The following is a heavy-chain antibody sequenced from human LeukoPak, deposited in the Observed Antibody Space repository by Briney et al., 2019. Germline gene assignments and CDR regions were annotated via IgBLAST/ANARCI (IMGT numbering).Heavy chain of an antibody. J-gene: IGHJ4*02. CDR1: GFTFSSYW. CDR3: AREGGYFDFGY. Sequence: GGSLRPSCAASGFTFSSYWMHWVRQAPGKGLVWVSRINGDVSITTYADSVKGRFTISRDNAKNTLYLQMNSLRAEDAAVYYCAREGGYFDFGYWGQGTLVTVSS. D-gene: IGHD2/OR15-2a*01. V-gene: IGHV3-74*01. CDR2: INGDVSIT.